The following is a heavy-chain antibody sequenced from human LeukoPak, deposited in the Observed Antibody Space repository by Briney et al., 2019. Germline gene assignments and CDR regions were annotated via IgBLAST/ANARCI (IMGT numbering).Heavy chain of an antibody. J-gene: IGHJ5*02. V-gene: IGHV1-2*04. D-gene: IGHD6-13*01. Sequence: ASVKVSCKASGYTFTGYYMHWVRQAPGQGLEWMGWINPNSGGTNYAQKFQGWVTMIRDTSISTAYMELSRLRSDDTAVYYCARDGRGSWYTSNWFDPWGQVTLVTVSS. CDR2: INPNSGGT. CDR1: GYTFTGYY. CDR3: ARDGRGSWYTSNWFDP.